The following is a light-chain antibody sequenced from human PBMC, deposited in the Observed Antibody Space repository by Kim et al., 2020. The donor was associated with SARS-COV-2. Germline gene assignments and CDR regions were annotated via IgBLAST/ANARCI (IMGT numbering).Light chain of an antibody. CDR3: QQRSN. V-gene: IGKV3-11*01. CDR2: DAS. J-gene: IGKJ1*01. Sequence: ATLSLPPGERATLSCRASQSVSSYLAWYQQKPGQAPRLLIYDASNRATGIPARFSGSGSGTDFTLTISSLEPEDFAVYYCQQRSNFGQGTKVEIK. CDR1: QSVSSY.